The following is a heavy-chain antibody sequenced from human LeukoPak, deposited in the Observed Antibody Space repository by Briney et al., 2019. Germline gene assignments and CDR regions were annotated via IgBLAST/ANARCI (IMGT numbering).Heavy chain of an antibody. Sequence: SVKVSCKASGGTFSSYAISWVRQAPGQGLEWMGGIIPIFGTANYAQKFQGRVTITEDKSTSTAYMELSSLRSEDTAVYYCARVSGYCSSTSCTSFDYWGQGTLVTVSS. J-gene: IGHJ4*02. CDR3: ARVSGYCSSTSCTSFDY. CDR2: IIPIFGTA. D-gene: IGHD2-2*01. CDR1: GGTFSSYA. V-gene: IGHV1-69*06.